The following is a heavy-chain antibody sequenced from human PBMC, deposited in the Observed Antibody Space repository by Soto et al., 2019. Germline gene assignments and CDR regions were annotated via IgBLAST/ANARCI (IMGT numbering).Heavy chain of an antibody. CDR1: GFTFSCCA. CDR3: VKNRGAGSLSNWSCAC. V-gene: IGHV3-23*01. Sequence: EVQLLESGGGLVQPGGSLRLSCAASGFTFSCCAMSWVRQAPGKGLDYVSTIHGDGDYIHYSDSVTGRFTISRDNSRNTLYLQMNSLRADDTTVYYCVKNRGAGSLSNWSCACWGRGSLVIVSS. CDR2: IHGDGDYI. D-gene: IGHD1-26*01. J-gene: IGHJ2*01.